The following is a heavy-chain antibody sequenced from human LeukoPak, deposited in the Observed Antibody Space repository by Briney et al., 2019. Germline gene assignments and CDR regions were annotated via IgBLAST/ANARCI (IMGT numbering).Heavy chain of an antibody. D-gene: IGHD5-12*01. J-gene: IGHJ4*02. CDR3: AREYSSEYYFDY. CDR1: GFTFSDYY. Sequence: GGSLRLSCVASGFTFSDYYMSWIRQAPGKGLEWVSYISSSGSTIYYADSVKGRFTISRDNAKNSLYLQMNSLRAEDTAVYYCAREYSSEYYFDYWGQGTLVTVSS. V-gene: IGHV3-11*01. CDR2: ISSSGSTI.